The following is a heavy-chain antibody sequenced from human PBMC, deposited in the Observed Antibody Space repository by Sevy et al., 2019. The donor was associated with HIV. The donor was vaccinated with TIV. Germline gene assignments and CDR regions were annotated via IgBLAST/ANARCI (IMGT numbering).Heavy chain of an antibody. J-gene: IGHJ4*02. CDR1: GFSVSSNY. Sequence: GGSLRLSCAASGFSVSSNYMNWVRQAPGKGLEWVSVTYSGGSTYYADSVKGRFPMSRDSSKNTLYLQMNSLRADDTAVYYCARAEPYDSSGYYWGYFDSWGQGTLVTVSS. D-gene: IGHD3-22*01. V-gene: IGHV3-53*01. CDR3: ARAEPYDSSGYYWGYFDS. CDR2: TYSGGST.